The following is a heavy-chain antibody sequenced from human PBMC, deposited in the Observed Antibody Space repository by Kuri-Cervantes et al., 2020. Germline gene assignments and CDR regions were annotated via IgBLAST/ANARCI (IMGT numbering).Heavy chain of an antibody. CDR2: IYYSGST. D-gene: IGHD3-22*01. V-gene: IGHV4-30-4*01. Sequence: SETLSLTCTVSGGSISSGDYYWSWIRQPPGKGLEWIGYIYYSGSTYYNPSLKSRVTISVDTSKNQFSLKLSSVTAADTALYYCARAPPYSYDSSGYPLYYFDYWGQGTLVTVSS. J-gene: IGHJ4*02. CDR3: ARAPPYSYDSSGYPLYYFDY. CDR1: GGSISSGDYY.